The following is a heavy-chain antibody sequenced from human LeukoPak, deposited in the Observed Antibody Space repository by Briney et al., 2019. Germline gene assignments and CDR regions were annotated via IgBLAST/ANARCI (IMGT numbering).Heavy chain of an antibody. J-gene: IGHJ4*02. CDR1: GFTFSHYW. Sequence: GGSLRLSCAASGFTFSHYWMTWVRQAPGKGLEWVANIKQDGSEKYYVDSLKGRFTISRDNAENSLYLQMDSLRVEDTGFYYCARDLAYSRLDYWGQGMLVTVSS. D-gene: IGHD5-18*01. CDR2: IKQDGSEK. CDR3: ARDLAYSRLDY. V-gene: IGHV3-7*01.